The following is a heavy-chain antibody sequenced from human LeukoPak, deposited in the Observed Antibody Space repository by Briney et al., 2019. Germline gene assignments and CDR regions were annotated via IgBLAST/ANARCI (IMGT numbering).Heavy chain of an antibody. V-gene: IGHV4-34*01. D-gene: IGHD6-13*01. CDR2: INHSGST. J-gene: IGHJ4*02. CDR1: GGSFSGYY. Sequence: PSETLSLTCAVYGGSFSGYYWSWIRQPPGKGLEWIGEINHSGSTNYNPSLKSRVTISVDMSKNQFSLILSAVTAADTAVYYCARHEFAGPFAYWGQGALVTVSS. CDR3: ARHEFAGPFAY.